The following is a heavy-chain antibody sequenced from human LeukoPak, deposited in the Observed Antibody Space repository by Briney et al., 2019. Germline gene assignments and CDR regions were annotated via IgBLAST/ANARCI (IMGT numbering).Heavy chain of an antibody. J-gene: IGHJ4*02. V-gene: IGHV4-34*01. Sequence: TSETLSLTCAVYGGSFSGYYWSWIRQPPGKGLEWIGEINHSGSTNYNPSLKSRVTMSVDTSKNQFSLKLSSVTAADTAVYYCARGRDGGSTHWGQGTLVTVSS. CDR3: ARGRDGGSTH. D-gene: IGHD3-16*01. CDR1: GGSFSGYY. CDR2: INHSGST.